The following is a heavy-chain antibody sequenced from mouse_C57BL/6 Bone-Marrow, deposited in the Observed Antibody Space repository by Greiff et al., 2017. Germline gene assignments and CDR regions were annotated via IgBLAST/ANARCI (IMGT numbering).Heavy chain of an antibody. Sequence: VQLQQSDAELVQPGASVKISCKVSGYTFTDHTIHWMKQRPEQGLEWIGYIYPRDGSTKYNEKFKGKATLTADKSSSTAYMQLKRLTSEDSAVYFCARSPAGSSLPWFAYWGQGTLVTVSA. CDR2: IYPRDGST. J-gene: IGHJ3*01. CDR3: ARSPAGSSLPWFAY. CDR1: GYTFTDHT. D-gene: IGHD1-1*01. V-gene: IGHV1-78*01.